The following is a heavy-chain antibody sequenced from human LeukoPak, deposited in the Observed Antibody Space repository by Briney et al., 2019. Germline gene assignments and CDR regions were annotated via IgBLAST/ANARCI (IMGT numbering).Heavy chain of an antibody. CDR2: LNCSGST. Sequence: SETLCLTCAVYGGSFSGYYWSWIRQPPGKGLEWVGVLNCSGSTNYNPSLKSRFTIAVDTSKNQFSLKLNSVTAADTAVYFCAGTNPIVVATYFFQHWG. V-gene: IGHV4-34*01. J-gene: IGHJ1*01. CDR1: GGSFSGYY. CDR3: AGTNPIVVATYFFQH. D-gene: IGHD1-26*01.